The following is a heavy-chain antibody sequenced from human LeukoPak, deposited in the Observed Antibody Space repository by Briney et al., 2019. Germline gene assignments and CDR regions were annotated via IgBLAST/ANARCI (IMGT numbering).Heavy chain of an antibody. CDR1: GGSISSSSYY. V-gene: IGHV4-39*01. CDR3: ARTVRGVIGYYYMDV. CDR2: IYYSGST. Sequence: SETLSLTCTVSGGSISSSSYYWGWIRQPPGKGLEWIGSIYYSGSTYYNPSLKSRVTISVDTSKNQFSLKLSSVTAADTAVYYCARTVRGVIGYYYMDVWGKGTTVTISS. D-gene: IGHD3-10*01. J-gene: IGHJ6*03.